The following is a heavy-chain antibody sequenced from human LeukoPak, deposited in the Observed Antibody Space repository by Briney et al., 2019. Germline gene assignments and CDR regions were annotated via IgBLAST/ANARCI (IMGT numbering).Heavy chain of an antibody. CDR3: ARERIAVAGAYGMDV. CDR1: GFTFSSYD. V-gene: IGHV3-13*01. J-gene: IGHJ6*02. D-gene: IGHD6-19*01. CDR2: IGTAGDT. Sequence: PGGSLRLSCAASGFTFSSYDMHWVRHATGTGLEWVSAIGTAGDTYYPGSVKGRFTISRENDKNSLYLQMNSLRAGDTAVYYCARERIAVAGAYGMDVWGQGTTVTVSS.